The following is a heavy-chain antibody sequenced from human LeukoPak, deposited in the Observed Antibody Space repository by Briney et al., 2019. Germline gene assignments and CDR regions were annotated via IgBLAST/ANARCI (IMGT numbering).Heavy chain of an antibody. CDR1: GGSISSGSYY. D-gene: IGHD2-21*02. Sequence: PSETLSLTCTVSGGSISSGSYYWSWIRPPAGKGLEWIGRIYTSGRINYNPSLKSRVTISVDTSKNQFSLKLSSGPAQDQVGDYCARGGYCGGDCYFYYWGQGTLVTVSS. CDR3: ARGGYCGGDCYFYY. J-gene: IGHJ4*02. CDR2: IYTSGRI. V-gene: IGHV4-61*02.